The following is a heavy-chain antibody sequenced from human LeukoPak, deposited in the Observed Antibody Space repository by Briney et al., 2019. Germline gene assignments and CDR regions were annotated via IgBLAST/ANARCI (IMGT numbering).Heavy chain of an antibody. CDR1: GFTFSSYG. CDR3: AKIPYDFWSGYTQFDY. Sequence: PGGSLRLSCAASGFTFSSYGMHWVRQAPGKGLEWVAFIRYYGSNKYYADSVKGRFTISRDNSKNTLYLQMNSLRAEDTAVYYCAKIPYDFWSGYTQFDYWGQGTLVTVSS. D-gene: IGHD3-3*01. V-gene: IGHV3-30*02. CDR2: IRYYGSNK. J-gene: IGHJ4*02.